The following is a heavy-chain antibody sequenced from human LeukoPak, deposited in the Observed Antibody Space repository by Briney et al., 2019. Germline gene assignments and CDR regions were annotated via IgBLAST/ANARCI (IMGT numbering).Heavy chain of an antibody. CDR1: GFTFSNHW. J-gene: IGHJ6*02. D-gene: IGHD2-15*01. CDR3: ARDIVVAAATPGFYYYGMDV. CDR2: INSDMSST. Sequence: GGSLRLSCAASGFTFSNHWMHWVRQAPGKGLVWVSRINSDMSSTNYADSVKGRFTISRDNSKSTLFLQMNSLRAEDTAVYYCARDIVVAAATPGFYYYGMDVWGQGTTVTVSS. V-gene: IGHV3-74*01.